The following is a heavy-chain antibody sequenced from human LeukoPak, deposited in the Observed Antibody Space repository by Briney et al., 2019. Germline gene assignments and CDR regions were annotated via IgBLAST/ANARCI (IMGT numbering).Heavy chain of an antibody. CDR3: ARSSYSSSSSV. CDR1: GFTFSGFW. Sequence: GGSLRLSCAVSGFTFSGFWMSWSRQAPGKGLEWVASINSDGSEGYYADVVKGRFTISTDNAKNSLYLQINSLRAEDTAVYYCARSSYSSSSSVWGQGTMVTVSS. D-gene: IGHD6-6*01. V-gene: IGHV3-7*03. CDR2: INSDGSEG. J-gene: IGHJ3*01.